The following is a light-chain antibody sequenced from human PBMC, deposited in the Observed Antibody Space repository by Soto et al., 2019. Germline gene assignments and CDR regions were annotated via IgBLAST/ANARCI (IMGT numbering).Light chain of an antibody. Sequence: QSVLTQPHSASGTLGQRVTISCSGSSSKIGTSSVHWFQQLPGTAPKLLISTTNQRPSGVPERFSGSKSGTSASLAISGLQSEDEADYYCAAWDDSLNGHVFGTGTKVTVL. V-gene: IGLV1-44*01. CDR3: AAWDDSLNGHV. CDR1: SSKIGTSS. J-gene: IGLJ1*01. CDR2: TTN.